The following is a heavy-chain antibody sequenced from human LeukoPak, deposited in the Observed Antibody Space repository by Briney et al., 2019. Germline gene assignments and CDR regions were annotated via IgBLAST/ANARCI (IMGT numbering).Heavy chain of an antibody. CDR1: GFTFSSYE. J-gene: IGHJ4*02. D-gene: IGHD3-9*01. CDR3: ASLFGYDILTGDRGGDY. V-gene: IGHV3-48*03. Sequence: GGSLRLSCAASGFTFSSYEMNWVRQAPGKGLEWVSYISSSGSTIYYADSVKGRFTISRDNVKNSLYLQMNSLRAEDTAVYYCASLFGYDILTGDRGGDYWGQGTLVTVSS. CDR2: ISSSGSTI.